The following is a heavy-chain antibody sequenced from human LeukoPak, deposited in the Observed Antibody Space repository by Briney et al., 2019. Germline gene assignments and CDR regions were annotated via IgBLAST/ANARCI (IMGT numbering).Heavy chain of an antibody. D-gene: IGHD3-10*01. CDR1: GFTFSRHW. Sequence: GGSLRLSCAASGFTFSRHWMYWVRQAPGKGLEWVANIKQDGSEIFYVDSVKGRFTISRDNARNSLYLQMNSLRAEDTAVYYCTRTPDGVDYWGQGTLVTVSS. CDR3: TRTPDGVDY. V-gene: IGHV3-7*01. CDR2: IKQDGSEI. J-gene: IGHJ4*02.